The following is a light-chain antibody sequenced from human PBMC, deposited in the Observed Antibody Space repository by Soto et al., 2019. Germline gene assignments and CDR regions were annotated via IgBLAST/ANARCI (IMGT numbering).Light chain of an antibody. CDR2: AAS. CDR3: QQSYSTTRT. J-gene: IGKJ1*01. CDR1: QGITSW. V-gene: IGKV1-39*01. Sequence: PSQCACVGDRVTITCRASQGITSWLVWYQQKPGKAPKLLIYAASSLQSGVPSRFSGSGSGTDFTLTISSRRPTDFATYYCQQSYSTTRTFG.